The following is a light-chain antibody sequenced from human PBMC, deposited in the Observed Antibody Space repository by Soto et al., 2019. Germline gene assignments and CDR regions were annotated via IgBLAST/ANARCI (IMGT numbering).Light chain of an antibody. J-gene: IGLJ2*01. CDR1: SSNVGNNA. V-gene: IGLV1-36*01. CDR2: YDD. Sequence: QSVLTQPPSVSEAPRQRVTISCSGSSSNVGNNAVNWYQQLPGKAPKLLIYYDDLLPSGVSDRFSGSQSGTSASLAISGLQSEDEADYYCASWAGSRNALVFGGGTKLTVL. CDR3: ASWAGSRNALV.